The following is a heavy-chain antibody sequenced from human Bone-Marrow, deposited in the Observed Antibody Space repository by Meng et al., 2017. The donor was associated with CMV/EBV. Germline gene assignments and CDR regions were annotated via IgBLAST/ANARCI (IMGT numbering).Heavy chain of an antibody. D-gene: IGHD2-2*01. CDR3: ARHGGWYQLPDRY. V-gene: IGHV5-51*01. Sequence: KVSCKGSGYSFTSYWIGWVRQMPGKGLEWMGIIYPGDSDTRYSPSFQGQVTISADKSISTAYLQWSSLKASDTAMYYCARHGGWYQLPDRYWGQGTLVTGSS. CDR2: IYPGDSDT. CDR1: GYSFTSYW. J-gene: IGHJ4*02.